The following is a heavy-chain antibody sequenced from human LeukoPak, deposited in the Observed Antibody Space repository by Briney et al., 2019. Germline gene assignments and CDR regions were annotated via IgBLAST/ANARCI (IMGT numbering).Heavy chain of an antibody. J-gene: IGHJ4*02. CDR3: AKSHASIWNVYDY. D-gene: IGHD1-1*01. Sequence: GGSLRLSCAASGFPFSSYAMSWVRLAPGKGLEWVSALSGSGDSTYYADSVKGRFTISRDNSKNTLFLQMNSLRAEDTAVYYCAKSHASIWNVYDYWGQGTPVTVSS. CDR2: LSGSGDST. V-gene: IGHV3-23*01. CDR1: GFPFSSYA.